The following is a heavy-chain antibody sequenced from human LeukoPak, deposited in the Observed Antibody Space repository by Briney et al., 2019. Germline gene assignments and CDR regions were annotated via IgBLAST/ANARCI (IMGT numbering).Heavy chain of an antibody. J-gene: IGHJ3*02. Sequence: SVKVSCKASGFTFTSSAVQWVRQARGQRLEWIGWIVVGSGNTNYAQKFQERVTITRDMSTSTAYMELSSLRSEDTAVYYCAADTSGYHDAFDIWGQGTMVTVSA. CDR2: IVVGSGNT. D-gene: IGHD3-22*01. V-gene: IGHV1-58*01. CDR1: GFTFTSSA. CDR3: AADTSGYHDAFDI.